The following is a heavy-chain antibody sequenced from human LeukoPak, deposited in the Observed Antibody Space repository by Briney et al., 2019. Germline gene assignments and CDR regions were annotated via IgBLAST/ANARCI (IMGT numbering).Heavy chain of an antibody. V-gene: IGHV3-21*01. J-gene: IGHJ4*02. Sequence: GGSLRLSCEASGFTFSSYSMHWVRQAPGKGLEWVSSISSSSSYIYYADSVKGRFTISRDNAKNSLYLQMNSLRAEDTAVYYCARDEAGSFDYWGQGTLVTVSS. D-gene: IGHD6-19*01. CDR3: ARDEAGSFDY. CDR1: GFTFSSYS. CDR2: ISSSSSYI.